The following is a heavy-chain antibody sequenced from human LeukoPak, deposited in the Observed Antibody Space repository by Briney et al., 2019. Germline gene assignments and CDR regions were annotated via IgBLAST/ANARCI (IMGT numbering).Heavy chain of an antibody. CDR1: GFTFSSYA. V-gene: IGHV3-30-3*01. D-gene: IGHD2-2*02. CDR3: ARDGSEDIAVVPAAIKYGMDV. J-gene: IGHJ6*02. Sequence: PGGSLRLSCAASGFTFSSYAMHWVRQAPGKGLEWVAVISYDGSNKYYADSVKGRFTISRDNSKNTLYLQMNSLRAEDTAVYYCARDGSEDIAVVPAAIKYGMDVWGQGTTVTVSS. CDR2: ISYDGSNK.